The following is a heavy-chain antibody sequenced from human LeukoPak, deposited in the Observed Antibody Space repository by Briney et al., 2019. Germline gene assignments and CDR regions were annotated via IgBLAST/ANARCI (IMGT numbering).Heavy chain of an antibody. CDR3: AKAAERWQSERGDYFDY. J-gene: IGHJ4*02. CDR1: GFTFDDYA. V-gene: IGHV3-9*01. CDR2: ISWDSGSI. D-gene: IGHD5-24*01. Sequence: GRSLRLSCAASGFTFDDYAMHWVRQAPGKGLEWVSGISWDSGSIGYADSVKGRFTISRDNAKNSLYLQMNSLRAEDTALYYCAKAAERWQSERGDYFDYWGQGTLVTVSS.